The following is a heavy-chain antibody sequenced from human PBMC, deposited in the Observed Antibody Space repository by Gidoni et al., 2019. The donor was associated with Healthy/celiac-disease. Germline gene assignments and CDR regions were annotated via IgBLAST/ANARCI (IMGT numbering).Heavy chain of an antibody. CDR1: GFTFSSYG. V-gene: IGHV3-33*01. Sequence: QVQLVESGGGVVQPGGSLRLSCAASGFTFSSYGMHWVRQAPGKGLEWVAVIWYDGSNKYYADSVKGRFTISRDNSKNTLYLQMNSLRAEDTAVYYCARGAAFYDFWSGTTFDYWGQGTLVTVSS. CDR2: IWYDGSNK. CDR3: ARGAAFYDFWSGTTFDY. J-gene: IGHJ4*02. D-gene: IGHD3-3*01.